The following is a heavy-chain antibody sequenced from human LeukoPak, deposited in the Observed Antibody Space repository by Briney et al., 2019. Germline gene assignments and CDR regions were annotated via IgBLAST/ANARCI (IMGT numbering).Heavy chain of an antibody. CDR2: ISSSSSHI. CDR3: ARADCSSSRCSYYFDY. CDR1: GSTFSSHS. Sequence: PWGSLRLSCAASGSTFSSHSMNWVRQAPVKGLEWVSSISSSSSHINYAVSVKGRFTISRDNAKNSLYLQMNSLRAEDTAVYYCARADCSSSRCSYYFDYWGQGTLVTVSS. J-gene: IGHJ4*02. V-gene: IGHV3-21*01. D-gene: IGHD2-2*01.